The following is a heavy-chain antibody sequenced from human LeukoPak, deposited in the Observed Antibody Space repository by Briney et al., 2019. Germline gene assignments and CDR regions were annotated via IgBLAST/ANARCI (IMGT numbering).Heavy chain of an antibody. CDR3: ARDRADYYDSSGYYRFDY. J-gene: IGHJ4*02. CDR1: GYTFTGYY. Sequence: ASVKVSCKASGYTFTGYYMHWVRQAPGQGLEWMGWINPNSGGTNYAQKFQGRVTMTRDTSISTAYMELSRLRSDDTAVYYCARDRADYYDSSGYYRFDYWGRGTLVTVSS. D-gene: IGHD3-22*01. CDR2: INPNSGGT. V-gene: IGHV1-2*02.